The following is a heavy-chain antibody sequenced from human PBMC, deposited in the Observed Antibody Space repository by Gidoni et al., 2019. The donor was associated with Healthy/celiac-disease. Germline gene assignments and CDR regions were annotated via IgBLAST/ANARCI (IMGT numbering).Heavy chain of an antibody. J-gene: IGHJ2*01. CDR2: IYTSGST. CDR3: ASIEMATANWYFDL. V-gene: IGHV4-4*07. CDR1: GGSISSYY. Sequence: QVQLQESRPGLVKPSETLSITCTVSGGSISSYYWSWIRQPAGNGLEWIGRIYTSGSTNYNPSLKSQVTMSVDTSKNQFSLKLSSVTAADTAVYYCASIEMATANWYFDLWGRGTLVTVSS. D-gene: IGHD5-18*01.